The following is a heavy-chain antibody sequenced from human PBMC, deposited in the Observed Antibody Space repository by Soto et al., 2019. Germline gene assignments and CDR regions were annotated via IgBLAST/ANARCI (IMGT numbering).Heavy chain of an antibody. CDR1: GLSITRDA. CDR3: AKDYYVCSGIFDY. Sequence: QSGGSLSLSCPASGLSITRDAISCVRQPPGQGLEWVAAISANSDSTHYAQSVEGRFTMSRDKSTSTLYLQLKSLRAEDTAVYYCAKDYYVCSGIFDYWGQGTLVTVSS. J-gene: IGHJ4*02. D-gene: IGHD3-22*01. CDR2: ISANSDST. V-gene: IGHV3-23*01.